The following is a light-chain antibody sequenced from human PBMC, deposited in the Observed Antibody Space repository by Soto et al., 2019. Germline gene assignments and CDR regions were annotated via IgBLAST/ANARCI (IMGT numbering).Light chain of an antibody. CDR2: EVS. CDR1: SSDVGGYNY. Sequence: QSALTQPPSASGSPGQSVTISCTGTSSDVGGYNYVSWYQQHPGKATKLMIYEVSKRPSGVPDRFSGSKSGNTASLTFSGFQVEDEADYYCSSYAGSNLGVFGTGTKVTVL. J-gene: IGLJ1*01. CDR3: SSYAGSNLGV. V-gene: IGLV2-8*01.